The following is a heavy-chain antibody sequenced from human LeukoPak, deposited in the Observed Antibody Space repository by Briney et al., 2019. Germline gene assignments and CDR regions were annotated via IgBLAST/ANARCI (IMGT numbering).Heavy chain of an antibody. J-gene: IGHJ4*02. V-gene: IGHV4-59*12. CDR3: ARGYNVLTGYYYFDD. CDR1: GGSISSYY. D-gene: IGHD3-9*01. Sequence: SETLSLTCTVSGGSISSYYWSWIRQPPGKGLEWIGYIYYSGSTNYNPSLKGRVTLSVDTSKNQFSLKLSSVTAADTAVYYCARGYNVLTGYYYFDDWGQGALVTVSS. CDR2: IYYSGST.